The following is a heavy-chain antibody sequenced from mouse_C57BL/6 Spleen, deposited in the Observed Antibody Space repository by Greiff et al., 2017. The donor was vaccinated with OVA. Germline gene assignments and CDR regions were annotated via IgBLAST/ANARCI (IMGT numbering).Heavy chain of an antibody. Sequence: VQLQQSGAELVMPGASVKLSCKASGYTFTSYWMHWVKQRPGQGLEWIGEIDPSDSYTNYNQKFKGKSTLTVDKSSSTAYMQLSSLTSEDSAVYYCARGDGSSPAWFAYWGQGTLVTVSA. D-gene: IGHD1-1*01. CDR2: IDPSDSYT. J-gene: IGHJ3*01. CDR3: ARGDGSSPAWFAY. CDR1: GYTFTSYW. V-gene: IGHV1-69*01.